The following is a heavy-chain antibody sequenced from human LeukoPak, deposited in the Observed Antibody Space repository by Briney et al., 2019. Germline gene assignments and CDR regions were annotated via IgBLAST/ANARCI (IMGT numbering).Heavy chain of an antibody. V-gene: IGHV3-33*01. J-gene: IGHJ5*02. CDR1: GFTCSSYG. Sequence: PGGSLRLSCAASGFTCSSYGMHWVRQAPGKGLEWVAVIWYDGSNKYYADSVKGRFTISRDNSKNTLYLQMNSLRAEDTAVYYCARDKAGVSTVVTAWGQGTLVTVSS. CDR2: IWYDGSNK. D-gene: IGHD4-23*01. CDR3: ARDKAGVSTVVTA.